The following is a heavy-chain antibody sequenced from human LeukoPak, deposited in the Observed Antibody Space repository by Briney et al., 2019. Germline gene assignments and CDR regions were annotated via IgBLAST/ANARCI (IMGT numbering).Heavy chain of an antibody. Sequence: ASVTVSCKASGGTFSSYAISWVRQAPGQGLEWTGGIIPIFGTANYAQKFQGRVTITADESTTTAYMELSSLRSEDTAVYYCAGQGSLNYWGQGTLVTVSS. J-gene: IGHJ4*02. CDR3: AGQGSLNY. CDR1: GGTFSSYA. CDR2: IIPIFGTA. D-gene: IGHD3-10*01. V-gene: IGHV1-69*13.